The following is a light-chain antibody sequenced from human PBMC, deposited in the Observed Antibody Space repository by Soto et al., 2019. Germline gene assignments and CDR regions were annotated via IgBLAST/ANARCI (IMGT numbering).Light chain of an antibody. CDR3: SSYTSSSTLVV. Sequence: QSVLTQPASVSGSPGQSITISCTGTSSDVGAYNYVSWYQHHPGKAPKLMIYDVSNRPSGVSNRFSGSKSGNTASLTISGLPAEDEADYYCSSYTSSSTLVVFGGGTKVTVL. CDR2: DVS. J-gene: IGLJ2*01. V-gene: IGLV2-14*03. CDR1: SSDVGAYNY.